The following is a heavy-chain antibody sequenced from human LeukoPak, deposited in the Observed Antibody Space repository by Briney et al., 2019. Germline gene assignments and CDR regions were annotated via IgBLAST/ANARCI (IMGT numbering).Heavy chain of an antibody. CDR1: GFTFSSYS. J-gene: IGHJ3*02. D-gene: IGHD6-6*01. CDR2: ISSSSSYI. Sequence: GGSLRLSCAASGFTFSSYSMNWVRQAPGKGLEWVSSISSSSSYIYYADSVKGRFTISRDNAKNSLYLQMNSLRAEDTAVYYCAKGYSSSSGPDAFDIWGQGTMVSVSS. V-gene: IGHV3-21*04. CDR3: AKGYSSSSGPDAFDI.